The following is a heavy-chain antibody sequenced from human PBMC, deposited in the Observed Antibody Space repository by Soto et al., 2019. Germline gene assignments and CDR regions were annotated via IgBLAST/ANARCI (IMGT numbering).Heavy chain of an antibody. CDR3: AREDSSGSNNWFDP. J-gene: IGHJ5*02. Sequence: ASVKVSFTASGYTVTSYYMPWVLQAPGQGLEWMGWINPNSGGTNYAQKFQGWVTMTRDTSISTAYMELSRLRSDDTAVYYCAREDSSGSNNWFDPWGQGTLVTVSS. V-gene: IGHV1-2*04. CDR2: INPNSGGT. CDR1: GYTVTSYY. D-gene: IGHD3-22*01.